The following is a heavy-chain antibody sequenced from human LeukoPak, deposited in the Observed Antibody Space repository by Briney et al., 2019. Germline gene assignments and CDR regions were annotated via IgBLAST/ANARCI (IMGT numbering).Heavy chain of an antibody. D-gene: IGHD3-3*01. Sequence: GGSLRLSCAASGFIFSSYAMSWVRQAPGKGLEWVSAISGSGGSTYYADSVKGRFTISRDNSKNTLYLQMNSLRVEDTAVYYCAKDRGYYDFWSGSSPDDYWGQGTLVTVSS. V-gene: IGHV3-23*01. J-gene: IGHJ4*02. CDR2: ISGSGGST. CDR1: GFIFSSYA. CDR3: AKDRGYYDFWSGSSPDDY.